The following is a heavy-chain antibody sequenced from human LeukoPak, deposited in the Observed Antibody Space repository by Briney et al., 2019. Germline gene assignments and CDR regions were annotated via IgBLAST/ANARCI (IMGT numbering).Heavy chain of an antibody. D-gene: IGHD3-3*01. V-gene: IGHV4-4*07. J-gene: IGHJ5*02. Sequence: PSETLSLTCTVSGGSISSYYWSWIRQPAGKGLEWIGRIYTSGSTNYNPSLKSRVTMSVDTSKNQFSLKLSSVTAAGTAVYYCARDVAKDYDFWSGYSRHNWFDPWGQGTLVTVSS. CDR2: IYTSGST. CDR1: GGSISSYY. CDR3: ARDVAKDYDFWSGYSRHNWFDP.